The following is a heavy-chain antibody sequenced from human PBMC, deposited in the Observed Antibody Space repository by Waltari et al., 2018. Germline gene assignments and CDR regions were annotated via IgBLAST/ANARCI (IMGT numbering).Heavy chain of an antibody. CDR3: ARRVYSSGLWYFDL. Sequence: QVQLQESGPGLVKPSETLSLTCAVSGYSISSGYYWGWIRQPPGKGLEWIGSIYHSGSTYDNPSLKSRVTISVDTSKNQFSLKLSSVTAADTAVYYCARRVYSSGLWYFDLWGRGTLVTVSS. CDR2: IYHSGST. V-gene: IGHV4-38-2*01. J-gene: IGHJ2*01. CDR1: GYSISSGYY. D-gene: IGHD6-19*01.